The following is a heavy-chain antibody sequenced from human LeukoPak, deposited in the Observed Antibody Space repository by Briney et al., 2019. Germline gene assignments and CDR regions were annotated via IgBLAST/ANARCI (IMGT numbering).Heavy chain of an antibody. D-gene: IGHD1-26*01. CDR1: GFSFSTYA. V-gene: IGHV3-23*01. J-gene: IGHJ6*03. CDR3: AKDSWGGATGYYYMDV. CDR2: ISGNAIST. Sequence: GGSLRLSCAASGFSFSTYAMSWVRQAPGKGLEWVSAISGNAISTYYADSVKGRFTISRDNSKNTVYLQMNSLRAEDTAVYYCAKDSWGGATGYYYMDVWGKGTTVTVSS.